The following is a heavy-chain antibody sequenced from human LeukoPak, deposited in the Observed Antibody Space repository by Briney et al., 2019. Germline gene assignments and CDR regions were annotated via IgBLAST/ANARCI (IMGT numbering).Heavy chain of an antibody. CDR2: IYCSGST. CDR3: ARSGYCSSTSCQIAGWFDP. CDR1: GGSISSYY. V-gene: IGHV4-59*01. J-gene: IGHJ5*02. Sequence: SETLSLTCTVSGGSISSYYWSWIRQPPGKGLEWIGYIYCSGSTNYNPSLKSRVTISVDTSKNQFSLKLSSVTAADTAVYYCARSGYCSSTSCQIAGWFDPWGQGTLVTVSS. D-gene: IGHD2-2*01.